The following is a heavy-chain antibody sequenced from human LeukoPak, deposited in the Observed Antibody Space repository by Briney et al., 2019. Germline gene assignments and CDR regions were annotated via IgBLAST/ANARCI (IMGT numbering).Heavy chain of an antibody. CDR3: AGYSYGRFDY. J-gene: IGHJ4*02. CDR2: IYSTGST. D-gene: IGHD5-18*01. V-gene: IGHV4-4*07. CDR1: GGSMTSYY. Sequence: PETLSLTCSVSGGSMTSYYWSWIRQPAGKGLEWIGRIYSTGSTKYNPSLKSRVTMSVDTTKNQFSLKLSSVTAADTAVYYCAGYSYGRFDYWGQGTLVTVSS.